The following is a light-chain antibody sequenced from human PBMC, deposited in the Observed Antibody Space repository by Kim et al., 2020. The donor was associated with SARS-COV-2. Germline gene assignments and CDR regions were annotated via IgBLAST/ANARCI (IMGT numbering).Light chain of an antibody. J-gene: IGLJ2*01. CDR2: RNN. V-gene: IGLV1-47*01. CDR1: SSNIGSNY. CDR3: AAWDDSLRGPV. Sequence: GQGVTISCSGSSSNIGSNYVYWYQQLPGTAPKLLIYRNNQRPSGVPDRFSGSKSGTSVSLAISGLRSEDEADYYCAAWDDSLRGPVFGGGTQLTVL.